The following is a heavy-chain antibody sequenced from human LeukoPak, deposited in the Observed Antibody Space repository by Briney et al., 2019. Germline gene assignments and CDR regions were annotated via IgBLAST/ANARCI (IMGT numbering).Heavy chain of an antibody. CDR1: GFTFSSYG. CDR2: IWYDGSNK. Sequence: GGSLRLSCAASGFTFSSYGTHWVRQAPGKGLEWVAVIWYDGSNKYYADSVKGRFTISRDNSKNTLYLQMNSLRAEDTAVYYCAREGHYYDSSGYNDAFDIWGQGTMVAVSS. CDR3: AREGHYYDSSGYNDAFDI. V-gene: IGHV3-33*01. D-gene: IGHD3-22*01. J-gene: IGHJ3*02.